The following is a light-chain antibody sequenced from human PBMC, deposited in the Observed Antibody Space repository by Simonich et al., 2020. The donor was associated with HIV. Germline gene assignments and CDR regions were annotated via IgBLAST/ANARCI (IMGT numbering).Light chain of an antibody. CDR3: QQYNNWPSPFT. Sequence: IVMTQSPATLSVSPGERATLSCRDSQSIASNLAWYHQKPGQAPRHLIYGASRRATGVPARFSGSGFGTDFSLTISSMQSEDFAVYYCQQYNNWPSPFTFGPGTKVDIK. J-gene: IGKJ3*01. CDR2: GAS. CDR1: QSIASN. V-gene: IGKV3-15*01.